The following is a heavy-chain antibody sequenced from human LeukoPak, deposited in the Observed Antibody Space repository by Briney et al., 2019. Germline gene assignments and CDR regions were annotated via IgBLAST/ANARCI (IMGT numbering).Heavy chain of an antibody. J-gene: IGHJ6*02. D-gene: IGHD6-6*01. CDR2: IYSGGST. CDR1: GFTVSSNF. V-gene: IGHV3-66*01. Sequence: GSLRLSCAASGFTVSSNFMSWVRQAPGKGLEWVSVIYSGGSTYYADSVKGRFTISRDNSKNTLYLQMNSLRAEDTAVYYCASIAARPYGMDVWGQGTTVTVAS. CDR3: ASIAARPYGMDV.